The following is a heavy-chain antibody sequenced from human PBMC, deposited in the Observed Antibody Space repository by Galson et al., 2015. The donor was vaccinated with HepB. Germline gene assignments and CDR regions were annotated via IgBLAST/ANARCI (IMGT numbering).Heavy chain of an antibody. CDR1: GFTFSAYG. Sequence: SLRLSCAASGFTFSAYGMHWVRQAPGKGLEWVALIRYDGSKNYYVDSVKGRFTISRDNSKNTLYLQMNSLRAEDTAVYYCARDQGIAAAGIRYYFDYWGQGTLVTVSS. V-gene: IGHV3-30*02. J-gene: IGHJ4*02. CDR3: ARDQGIAAAGIRYYFDY. D-gene: IGHD6-13*01. CDR2: IRYDGSKN.